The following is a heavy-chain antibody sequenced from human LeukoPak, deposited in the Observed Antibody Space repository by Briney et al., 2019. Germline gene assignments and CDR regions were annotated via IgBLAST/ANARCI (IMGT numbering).Heavy chain of an antibody. CDR2: IHTSGST. J-gene: IGHJ4*02. Sequence: SETLSLTCTVSGGSISSYYWNWIRQPAGKGLEWIGRIHTSGSTNYNPSLKSRVTISVDKSKNQFSLKLSSVTAADTAVYYCARGGGSYGYSAFDYWGQGTLVTVSS. CDR1: GGSISSYY. CDR3: ARGGGSYGYSAFDY. D-gene: IGHD5-18*01. V-gene: IGHV4-4*07.